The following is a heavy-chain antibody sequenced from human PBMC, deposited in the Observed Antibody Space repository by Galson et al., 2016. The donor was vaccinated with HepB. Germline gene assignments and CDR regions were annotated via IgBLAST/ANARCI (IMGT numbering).Heavy chain of an antibody. D-gene: IGHD1-7*01. CDR2: INPSSGDT. CDR3: ARDFLRGGWNLFDY. CDR1: GYTFTGYY. Sequence: SVKVSCKASGYTFTGYYIHWVRQAPGQGPEWMGWINPSSGDTNYPQRFRGRVTMTRGTSSSTTYMELSRLRSDDTAVYYCARDFLRGGWNLFDYWGQGALVTVSS. J-gene: IGHJ4*02. V-gene: IGHV1-2*02.